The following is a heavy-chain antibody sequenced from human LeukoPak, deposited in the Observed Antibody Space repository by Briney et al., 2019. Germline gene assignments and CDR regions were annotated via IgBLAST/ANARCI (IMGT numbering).Heavy chain of an antibody. J-gene: IGHJ4*02. Sequence: ASVKVSCKASGYTFINYGISWVRQAPGQGLEWMGWISDYNGDTNYAQNFEGRVTMTTDTSTSTAYMELRGLTSDDTAVYYCARQFLEWLFLFENWGQGTLVTVSS. CDR3: ARQFLEWLFLFEN. D-gene: IGHD3-3*01. CDR1: GYTFINYG. V-gene: IGHV1-18*01. CDR2: ISDYNGDT.